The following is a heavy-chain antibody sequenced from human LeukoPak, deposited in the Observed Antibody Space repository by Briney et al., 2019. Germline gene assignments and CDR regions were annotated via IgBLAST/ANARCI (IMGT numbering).Heavy chain of an antibody. CDR1: GGSIRSSYYY. CDR3: ATYGGALYYDFWSGYYRAFDY. J-gene: IGHJ4*02. V-gene: IGHV4-31*03. D-gene: IGHD3-3*01. CDR2: IYYSGST. Sequence: KTSETLSLTCTVSGGSIRSSYYYWGWIRQPPGKGLEWIGYIYYSGSTYYNPSLKSRVTISVDTSKNQLSLKLSSVTAADTAVYYCATYGGALYYDFWSGYYRAFDYWGQGTLVTVSS.